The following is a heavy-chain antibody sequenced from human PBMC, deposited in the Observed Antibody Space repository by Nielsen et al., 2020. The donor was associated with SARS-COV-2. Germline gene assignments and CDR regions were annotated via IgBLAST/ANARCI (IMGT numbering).Heavy chain of an antibody. J-gene: IGHJ6*03. CDR2: INTGFGLT. D-gene: IGHD6-6*01. V-gene: IGHV1-3*04. CDR1: GYTFTTYA. Sequence: ASVKVSCKTYGYTFTTYAMHWVRQAPGQRLEWLGWINTGFGLTKYSEKFQGRVTMTEDTSTDTAYMELSSLRSEDTAVYYCARLASSNPNYYYYYMDVWGKGTTVTVSS. CDR3: ARLASSNPNYYYYYMDV.